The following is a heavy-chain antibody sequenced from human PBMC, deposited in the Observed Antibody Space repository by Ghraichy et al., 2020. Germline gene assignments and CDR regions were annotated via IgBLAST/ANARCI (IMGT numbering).Heavy chain of an antibody. D-gene: IGHD1-26*01. CDR3: ARMLVGATQHYYYYMDV. CDR2: IDWDDDK. CDR1: GFSLSTSGMC. V-gene: IGHV2-70*11. J-gene: IGHJ6*03. Sequence: SGPTLVKPTQTLTLTCTFSGFSLSTSGMCVSWIRQPPGKALEWLARIDWDDDKYYSTSLKTRLTISKDTSKNQVVLTMTNMDPVDTATYYCARMLVGATQHYYYYMDVWGKGTTVTVSS.